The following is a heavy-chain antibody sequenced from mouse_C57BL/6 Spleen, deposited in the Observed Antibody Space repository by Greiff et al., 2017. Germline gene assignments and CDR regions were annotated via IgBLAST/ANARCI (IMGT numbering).Heavy chain of an antibody. J-gene: IGHJ4*01. CDR3: ARRWLLHYYAMDY. D-gene: IGHD2-3*01. Sequence: EVKLVESGGGLVKPGGSLKLSCAASGFTFSDYGMHWVRQAPEKGLEWVAYISSGSSTIYYADTVKGRFTISGDHAKNPLFLQMTSLRSEDTAMYYCARRWLLHYYAMDYWGQGTSVTVSS. CDR2: ISSGSSTI. V-gene: IGHV5-17*01. CDR1: GFTFSDYG.